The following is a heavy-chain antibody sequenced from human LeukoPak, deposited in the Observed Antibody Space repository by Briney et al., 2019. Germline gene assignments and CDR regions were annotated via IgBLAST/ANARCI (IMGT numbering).Heavy chain of an antibody. CDR2: IYYSGST. J-gene: IGHJ4*02. V-gene: IGHV4-59*01. D-gene: IGHD3-10*01. CDR1: RGSISFYY. CDR3: ARVQTPSGSGSYSFDY. Sequence: SETLSLTCTVSRGSISFYYWSWIRQPPGKGLEWIGYIYYSGSTNYNPSLKSRVTISVDTSKNQFSLKLSSVTAADTAVCYCARVQTPSGSGSYSFDYWGQGTLVTVSS.